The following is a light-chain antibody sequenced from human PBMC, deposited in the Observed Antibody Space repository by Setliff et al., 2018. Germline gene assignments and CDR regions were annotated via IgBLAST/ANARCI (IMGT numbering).Light chain of an antibody. CDR3: CSYAGNKTYV. J-gene: IGLJ1*01. Sequence: QSVLTQPASVSGSPGQSITISCTGTSSDVGSYNLVSWYQHHPGKAPKFMIYEVTKRPSGVSNRFSGSKSGNTASLTISGLQAEDEAVYYCCSYAGNKTYVFGTGTKGTVL. CDR2: EVT. V-gene: IGLV2-23*02. CDR1: SSDVGSYNL.